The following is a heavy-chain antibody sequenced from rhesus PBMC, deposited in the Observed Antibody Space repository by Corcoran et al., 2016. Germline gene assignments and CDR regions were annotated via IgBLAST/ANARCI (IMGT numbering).Heavy chain of an antibody. D-gene: IGHD6S26*01. Sequence: LSCAASGFTFSDHYISWLGFIRNKAYGGTAEDAASVKGRFTITRDDSKSIAYLQVNSLKSEYAAVYYCTSSYTSSWSYFDYWGQGVLVTVSS. V-gene: IGHV3-6*01. J-gene: IGHJ4*01. CDR2: IRNKAYGGTA. CDR3: TSSYTSSWSYFDY. CDR1: GFTFSDHY.